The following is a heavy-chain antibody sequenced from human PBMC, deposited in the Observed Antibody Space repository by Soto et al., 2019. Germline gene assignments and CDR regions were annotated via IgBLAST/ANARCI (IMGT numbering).Heavy chain of an antibody. CDR3: ARRVSYDFWSGYYRGAFDY. D-gene: IGHD3-3*01. V-gene: IGHV4-34*01. Sequence: SETLSLTCAVYGGSFSGYYWSWIRQPPGKGLEWIGEINHSGSTNYNPSLKSRVTISVDTSKNQFSLKLSSVTAADTAVYYCARRVSYDFWSGYYRGAFDYWGQGTLVTVSS. J-gene: IGHJ4*02. CDR2: INHSGST. CDR1: GGSFSGYY.